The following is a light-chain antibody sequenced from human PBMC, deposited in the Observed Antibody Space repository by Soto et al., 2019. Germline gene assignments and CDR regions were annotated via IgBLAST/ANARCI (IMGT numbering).Light chain of an antibody. CDR1: QSVSSSY. CDR2: GAS. V-gene: IGKV3D-20*02. Sequence: EVRLSQSLVTLSLSPGDTATLSCRASQSVSSSYLAWYQQKPGQAPRLLIYGASSRAAAIPDRISGSGSGTDFTLTICSLEPEDFTVYYSPVSTNWPLTFGGGTKV. CDR3: PVSTNWPLT. J-gene: IGKJ4*01.